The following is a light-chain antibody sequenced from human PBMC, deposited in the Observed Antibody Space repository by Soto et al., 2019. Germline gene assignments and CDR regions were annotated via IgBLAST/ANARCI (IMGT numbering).Light chain of an antibody. CDR3: QQYATYWT. CDR2: KAS. CDR1: QSISSW. Sequence: DIQMTQSPSTLSASVGDIVTITCRASQSISSWLAWYQQKPGKAPKLLIYKASSLESGVPSRFSGSGSGTEFTFTISSLQPDDFATYYCQQYATYWTFGQGTKVEIK. J-gene: IGKJ1*01. V-gene: IGKV1-5*03.